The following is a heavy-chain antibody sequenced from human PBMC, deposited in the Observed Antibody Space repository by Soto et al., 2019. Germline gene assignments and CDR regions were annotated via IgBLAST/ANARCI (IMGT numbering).Heavy chain of an antibody. CDR2: IWYDGTYK. D-gene: IGHD1-26*01. J-gene: IGHJ4*02. CDR1: GFTFSSYG. V-gene: IGHV3-33*01. Sequence: QVQLVESGGGVVHPGRSLSLSCEASGFTFSSYGVHWFRQAPGKGLEWVAVIWYDGTYKYYADSVKGRFTISRDNSKNTVYLQMNSLRAEDTAMYYCARDRVVGASTDFAYWGQGTLVTVSS. CDR3: ARDRVVGASTDFAY.